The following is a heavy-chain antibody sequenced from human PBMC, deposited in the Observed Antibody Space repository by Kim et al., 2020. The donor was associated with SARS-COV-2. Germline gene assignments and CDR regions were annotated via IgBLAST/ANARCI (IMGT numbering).Heavy chain of an antibody. CDR2: IYSGGNT. Sequence: GGSLRLSCAASGFTVSSNYMSWVRQAPGKGLEWVSVIYSGGNTYYADSVKGRFTISRDNSKNTLYLQMNSLRAEDTAVYYCARLWFEIRSFDLWGRGTLVTVSS. V-gene: IGHV3-66*01. D-gene: IGHD3-10*01. J-gene: IGHJ2*01. CDR1: GFTVSSNY. CDR3: ARLWFEIRSFDL.